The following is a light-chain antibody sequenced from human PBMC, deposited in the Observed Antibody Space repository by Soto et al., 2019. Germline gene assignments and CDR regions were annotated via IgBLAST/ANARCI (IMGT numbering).Light chain of an antibody. CDR1: TGTVTSGHY. Sequence: QAVVTQETSMSVSPGGTVTLTCGSSTGTVTSGHYPYWFQQKPGQAPWTLIYDTSNKQSWTPARFSGSLLGGKAALTLSGAQPEDEADYYCLLPYSDAWVFGGGTQLTVL. CDR2: DTS. J-gene: IGLJ3*02. V-gene: IGLV7-46*01. CDR3: LLPYSDAWV.